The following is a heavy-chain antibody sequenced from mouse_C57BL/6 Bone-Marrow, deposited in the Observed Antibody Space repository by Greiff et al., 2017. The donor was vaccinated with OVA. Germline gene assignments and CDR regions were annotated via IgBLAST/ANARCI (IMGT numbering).Heavy chain of an antibody. J-gene: IGHJ2*01. CDR3: ASEDGYFLAY. CDR2: IYPGSGNT. D-gene: IGHD2-3*01. Sequence: QVQLKESGAEVVRPGASVKLSCKASGYTFTDHYINWVKQRPGQGLEWIARIYPGSGNTYYNEKFKGKATLTAEKSSNTAYMQLSSLTSEDSAVYFCASEDGYFLAYWGQGTTLTVSS. CDR1: GYTFTDHY. V-gene: IGHV1-76*01.